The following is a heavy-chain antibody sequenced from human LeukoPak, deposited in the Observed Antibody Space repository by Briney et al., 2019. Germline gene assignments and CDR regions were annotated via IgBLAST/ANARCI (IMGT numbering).Heavy chain of an antibody. CDR2: IKQDGSEK. Sequence: GGSLRLSCAASGFTFSSYWMSWVRQAPGKGLEWVANIKQDGSEKYYVDSVKGRFTISRGNAKNSLYLQMNSLRAEDTAVYYCARSGELSEFDYWGQGTLVTVSS. V-gene: IGHV3-7*01. CDR3: ARSGELSEFDY. D-gene: IGHD3-10*01. CDR1: GFTFSSYW. J-gene: IGHJ4*02.